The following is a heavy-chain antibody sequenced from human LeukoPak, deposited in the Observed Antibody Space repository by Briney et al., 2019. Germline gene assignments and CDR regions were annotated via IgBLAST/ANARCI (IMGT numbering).Heavy chain of an antibody. CDR2: INPNSGGT. D-gene: IGHD3-9*01. Sequence: ASVKVSCKASGYTFTGYYLHWVRQAPGQGLEWMGWINPNSGGTNYAQKFQGRVTMPRDTSISTAYMELSRLRSDDTAVYYCARWWDDIFTGSFFDYWGQGTLVTVSS. CDR3: ARWWDDIFTGSFFDY. J-gene: IGHJ4*02. V-gene: IGHV1-2*02. CDR1: GYTFTGYY.